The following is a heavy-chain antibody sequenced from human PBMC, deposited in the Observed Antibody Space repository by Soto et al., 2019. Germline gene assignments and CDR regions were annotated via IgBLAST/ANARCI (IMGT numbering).Heavy chain of an antibody. Sequence: EVQLLESGGGLVQPGGSLKLSCVASGFTFSKYAMIWFRQAPGKGLEWVSAITATGVTLYEDSLKGRFTISTDDSESTLFLKMNSMRTEATALYYWGGDPNGDYVGAFEMWGQGTLVTVSS. V-gene: IGHV3-23*01. D-gene: IGHD4-17*01. CDR2: ITATGVT. J-gene: IGHJ3*02. CDR1: GFTFSKYA. CDR3: GGDPNGDYVGAFEM.